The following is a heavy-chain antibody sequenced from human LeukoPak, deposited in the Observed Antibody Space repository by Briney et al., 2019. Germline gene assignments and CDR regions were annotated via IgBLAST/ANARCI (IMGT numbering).Heavy chain of an antibody. D-gene: IGHD3-10*01. CDR1: GYTFIGYY. J-gene: IGHJ4*02. CDR3: ARGVYYGSGSYSDF. Sequence: ASMKVSCKASGYTFIGYYMHWVRQAPGQGLEWMGWISPNGGDTNYSQKFQDRVTITRDTSITTTYMELSRLRSDATAVYYCARGVYYGSGSYSDFWGQGTLVAVSS. V-gene: IGHV1-2*02. CDR2: ISPNGGDT.